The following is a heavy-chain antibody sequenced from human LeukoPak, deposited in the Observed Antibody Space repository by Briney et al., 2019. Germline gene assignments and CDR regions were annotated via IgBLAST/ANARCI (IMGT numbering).Heavy chain of an antibody. J-gene: IGHJ4*02. D-gene: IGHD2-2*01. CDR2: IYSSGST. Sequence: GGSLRLSCAASGFTVSSKYMSWVRQAPGKGLEWVSVIYSSGSTYYADSVKGRFTISRDNSKNTLYLQMNSLRAEDTAAYYCARGCSSTSCYGFDYWGQGTLVTVSS. CDR1: GFTVSSKY. CDR3: ARGCSSTSCYGFDY. V-gene: IGHV3-53*01.